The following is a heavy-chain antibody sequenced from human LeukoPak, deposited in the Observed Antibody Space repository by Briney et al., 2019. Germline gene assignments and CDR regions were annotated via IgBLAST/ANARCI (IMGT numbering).Heavy chain of an antibody. Sequence: GGSLRLSCGASGFTFSNYWMSWVRQAPGKGLEWVAVIWYDGSNDDYADSVKGRFTISRDNSKNTLYLQMNSLRAEDTAVYYCVRDPSGRAAGGWGDYWGQGTLVTVSS. CDR3: VRDPSGRAAGGWGDY. V-gene: IGHV3-33*08. CDR1: GFTFSNYW. J-gene: IGHJ4*02. D-gene: IGHD6-13*01. CDR2: IWYDGSND.